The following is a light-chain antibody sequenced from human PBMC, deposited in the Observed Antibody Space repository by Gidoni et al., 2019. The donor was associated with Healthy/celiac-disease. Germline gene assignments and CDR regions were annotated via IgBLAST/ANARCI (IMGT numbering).Light chain of an antibody. CDR1: SGHSSYA. J-gene: IGLJ2*01. Sequence: QLVLTQSPSASASLGASVTLTCTLRSGHSSYAIAWHQQPQEKGPRYLMKLNSDGSHSKGDWIPDRFSGSSSGAERYLTISSLQSEDEADYYCQTWGTGFVVFGGGTKLTVL. CDR2: LNSDGSH. CDR3: QTWGTGFVV. V-gene: IGLV4-69*01.